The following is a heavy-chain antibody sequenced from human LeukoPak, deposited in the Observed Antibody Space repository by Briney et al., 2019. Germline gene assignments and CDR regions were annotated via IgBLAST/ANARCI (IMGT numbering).Heavy chain of an antibody. V-gene: IGHV3-7*01. CDR2: INPDGSTR. J-gene: IGHJ5*01. Sequence: PGGSLRLSCAASGFTFRTFWMSWVRQGPGKGLEWVVSINPDGSTRHYADSVKGRFTISRDNAENSMSLQMNVLGAEDTAVYFCARLFGGVTTYDSWGQGTLVTVSS. D-gene: IGHD4-17*01. CDR1: GFTFRTFW. CDR3: ARLFGGVTTYDS.